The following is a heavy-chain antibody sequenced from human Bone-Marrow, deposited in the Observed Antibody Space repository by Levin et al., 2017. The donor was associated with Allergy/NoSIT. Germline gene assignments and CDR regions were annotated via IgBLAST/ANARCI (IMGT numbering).Heavy chain of an antibody. J-gene: IGHJ4*02. Sequence: LSLTCATSGFRFADSAMHWVRQAPGKGLEWVSGISWNSGFIAYADSVKGRFTISRDNAKNSLYLQMNSLRPEDTAFYYCAKVTVAVAGAFDYWGQGSLVTVSS. CDR3: AKVTVAVAGAFDY. CDR2: ISWNSGFI. CDR1: GFRFADSA. D-gene: IGHD6-19*01. V-gene: IGHV3-9*01.